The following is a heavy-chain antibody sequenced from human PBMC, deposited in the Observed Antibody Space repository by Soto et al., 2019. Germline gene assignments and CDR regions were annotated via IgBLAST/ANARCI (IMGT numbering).Heavy chain of an antibody. CDR2: IIPVFGRP. D-gene: IGHD4-17*01. V-gene: IGHV1-69*01. CDR3: ARDRFLYGDYPIFDI. Sequence: QVHLVQSGGEVKKPGSSVKVSCTAFGGTFNTYGISWVGQAPRQGLEWMGRIIPVFGRPNYAQRFQGRVTITADESTSTVYMELSSLTSGDTALYYCARDRFLYGDYPIFDIWGQGALVTVSS. CDR1: GGTFNTYG. J-gene: IGHJ4*02.